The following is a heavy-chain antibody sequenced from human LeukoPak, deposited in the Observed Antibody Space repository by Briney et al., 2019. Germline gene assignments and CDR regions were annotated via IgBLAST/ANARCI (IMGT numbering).Heavy chain of an antibody. CDR3: ARGAAVSPGWFDP. CDR1: GFTFSSYS. Sequence: GGSLRLSCAASGFTFSSYSMNWVRQAPGKGLEWVSSISSSSSHIYYADSVKGRFTISRDNAKNSLYLQMNSLRAEDTAVYYCARGAAVSPGWFDPWGQGTLVTVSS. D-gene: IGHD6-13*01. CDR2: ISSSSSHI. V-gene: IGHV3-21*01. J-gene: IGHJ5*02.